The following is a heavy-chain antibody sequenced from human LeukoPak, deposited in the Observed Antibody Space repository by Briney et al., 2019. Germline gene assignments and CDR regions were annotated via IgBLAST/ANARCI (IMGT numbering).Heavy chain of an antibody. D-gene: IGHD6-13*01. Sequence: PSETLSLTCTVSGYSISSGYYWAWIRQPPGKGLEWIGSIYYSGSTYYNPSLKSRVTISEDTSKNQFSLKLSSVTAADTAVYYCARGASSRFEHWGQGTLVTVSS. J-gene: IGHJ4*02. V-gene: IGHV4-38-2*02. CDR2: IYYSGST. CDR3: ARGASSRFEH. CDR1: GYSISSGYY.